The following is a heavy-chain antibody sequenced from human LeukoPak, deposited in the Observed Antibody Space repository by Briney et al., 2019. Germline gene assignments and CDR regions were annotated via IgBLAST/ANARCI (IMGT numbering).Heavy chain of an antibody. V-gene: IGHV4-59*01. D-gene: IGHD2-15*01. Sequence: PSETLSLTCTVSGVSLTGYYWTWIRQTPRKGLEWIAYIHSSGNTKYNPSLKSRVTISVDTSKNQFSLKLSSVTAADTAVYYCAREHSWGDFDYWGQGTLVTVSS. CDR3: AREHSWGDFDY. CDR2: IHSSGNT. CDR1: GVSLTGYY. J-gene: IGHJ4*02.